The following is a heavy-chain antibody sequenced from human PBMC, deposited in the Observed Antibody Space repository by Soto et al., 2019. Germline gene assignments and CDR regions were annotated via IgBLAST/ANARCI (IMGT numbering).Heavy chain of an antibody. V-gene: IGHV4-39*01. J-gene: IGHJ6*02. Sequence: EALSLTCTVSGGCISSSSYYWGWIRQPPGKGLEWIGSIYYSGSTYYNPSLKSRVTISVDTSKNQFPLKLSSVTDADTAVYYCARWREARQILYYYYGMDVWGQGTTVTVSS. CDR3: ARWREARQILYYYYGMDV. CDR1: GGCISSSSYY. CDR2: IYYSGST. D-gene: IGHD6-6*01.